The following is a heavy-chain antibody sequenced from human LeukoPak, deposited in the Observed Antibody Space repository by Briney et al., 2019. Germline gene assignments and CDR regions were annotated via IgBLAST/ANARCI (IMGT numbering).Heavy chain of an antibody. CDR2: IYSGGST. Sequence: GGSLRLSCAASGFLVSSNYMSWVRQAPGKGLEWVSVIYSGGSTYYADSVKGRFTISRDNSKNTLYLQMNSLRAEDTAVYYCARVPGSSSWYRKPDAFDIWGQGTMVTVSS. J-gene: IGHJ3*02. CDR3: ARVPGSSSWYRKPDAFDI. CDR1: GFLVSSNY. V-gene: IGHV3-66*01. D-gene: IGHD6-13*01.